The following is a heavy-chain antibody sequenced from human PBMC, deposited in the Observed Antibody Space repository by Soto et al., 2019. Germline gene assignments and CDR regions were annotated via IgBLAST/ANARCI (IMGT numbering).Heavy chain of an antibody. J-gene: IGHJ4*02. Sequence: QVQLQESGPGLVKPSGTLSLTCAVSGGSISSSNWWSWVRQPPGKGLEWIGEIYHSGSTNYNPSLARRVTVSADTSTRLLSLKLSPVAAGDTAVYDRASAGSSWARRESDYWGQGTLVTVSS. V-gene: IGHV4-4*02. D-gene: IGHD6-13*01. CDR1: GGSISSSNW. CDR3: ASAGSSWARRESDY. CDR2: IYHSGST.